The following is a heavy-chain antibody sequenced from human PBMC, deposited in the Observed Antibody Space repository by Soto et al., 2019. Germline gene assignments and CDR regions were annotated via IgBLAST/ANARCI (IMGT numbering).Heavy chain of an antibody. Sequence: LRLSCSASGFTFSSYAMHWVRQAPGKGLEYVSAISSNGGSTYYADSVKGRFTISRDNSKNTLYLQMSSLRAEDTAVYYCAASKYYYDSSGYSDYYYYGMDVWGQGTTVTV. CDR3: AASKYYYDSSGYSDYYYYGMDV. CDR1: GFTFSSYA. CDR2: ISSNGGST. J-gene: IGHJ6*02. D-gene: IGHD3-22*01. V-gene: IGHV3-64D*06.